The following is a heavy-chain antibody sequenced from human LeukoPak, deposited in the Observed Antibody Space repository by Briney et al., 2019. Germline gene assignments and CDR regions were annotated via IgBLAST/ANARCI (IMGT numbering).Heavy chain of an antibody. CDR2: INPNSGGT. J-gene: IGHJ4*02. CDR3: ARRTSNADYYDSSGYYNWYYFDY. Sequence: ASVKVSCKASGYTFTGYYMHWVRQAPGQGLEWTGWINPNSGGTNYAQKFQGRVTMTRDTSISTAYMELSRLRSDDTAVYYCARRTSNADYYDSSGYYNWYYFDYWGQGTLVTVSS. V-gene: IGHV1-2*02. D-gene: IGHD3-22*01. CDR1: GYTFTGYY.